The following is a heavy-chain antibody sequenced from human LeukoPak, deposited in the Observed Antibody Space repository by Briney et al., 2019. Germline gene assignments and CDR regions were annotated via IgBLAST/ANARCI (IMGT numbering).Heavy chain of an antibody. J-gene: IGHJ4*02. V-gene: IGHV4-39*01. D-gene: IGHD5-18*01. CDR2: IYYSGST. Sequence: PSETLSLTCSVPGGSISSSSYYWGWIRQPPGKGLEWIGSIYYSGSTYYNPSLKSRVTISVDTSKNQFSLKLSSVTAADTAVYYCARNVDTAMVPHFDYWGQGTLVTVSS. CDR3: ARNVDTAMVPHFDY. CDR1: GGSISSSSYY.